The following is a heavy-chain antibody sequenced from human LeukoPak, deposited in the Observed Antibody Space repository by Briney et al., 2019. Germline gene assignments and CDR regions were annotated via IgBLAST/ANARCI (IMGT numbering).Heavy chain of an antibody. CDR2: IYYSGRT. CDR3: ARVAYSGYENGFDY. Sequence: SETLSLTCTVSGGSISSYYWNWIRQPPGKGLEWIGCIYYSGRTNYNPSLKSRVSISVDTSKNQFSLKLSSVTAADTAVYFCARVAYSGYENGFDYWGQGTLVTVSS. V-gene: IGHV4-59*01. CDR1: GGSISSYY. D-gene: IGHD5-12*01. J-gene: IGHJ4*02.